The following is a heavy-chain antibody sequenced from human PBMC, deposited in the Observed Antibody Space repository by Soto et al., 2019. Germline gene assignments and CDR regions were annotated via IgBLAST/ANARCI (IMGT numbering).Heavy chain of an antibody. V-gene: IGHV4-39*02. CDR2: IYYSGST. CDR1: GGSISSSSYY. CDR3: ARDHPYYDSSGYPG. D-gene: IGHD3-22*01. Sequence: SETLSLTCTVSGGSISSSSYYWGWIRQPPGKGLEWIGSIYYSGSTYYNPSLKSRVTISVDTSKNQFSLKLSSVTAADTAVYYCARDHPYYDSSGYPGWGQGTLVTVSS. J-gene: IGHJ4*02.